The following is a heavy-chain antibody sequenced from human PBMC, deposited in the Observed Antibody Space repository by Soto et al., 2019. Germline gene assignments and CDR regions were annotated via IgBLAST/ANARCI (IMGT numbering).Heavy chain of an antibody. Sequence: GGSLRLSCKASGFNFNDYSMTWVRQAPGRGLEWLSYISSGDSTIYYADSVQGRFTISRDHMTDSIYLQMNSLRAEDTAVYYCARAEVVVVTATEGRPDYYFDYWGQGTLVTVSS. D-gene: IGHD2-21*02. V-gene: IGHV3-11*01. CDR1: GFNFNDYS. J-gene: IGHJ4*02. CDR3: ARAEVVVVTATEGRPDYYFDY. CDR2: ISSGDSTI.